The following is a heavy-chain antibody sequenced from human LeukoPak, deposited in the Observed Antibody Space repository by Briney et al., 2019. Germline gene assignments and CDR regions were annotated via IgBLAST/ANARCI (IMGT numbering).Heavy chain of an antibody. CDR3: ARDLSWAPSYAMDV. Sequence: GGSLRLSCAASGFTFGSYWMHWVRQAPGKGLVWVSRINSDGSSTNYADSVKGRFTISRDNANNTLYLQMNSLRAEDTAVYYCARDLSWAPSYAMDVWGQGTTVTVFS. D-gene: IGHD1-26*01. V-gene: IGHV3-74*01. CDR1: GFTFGSYW. CDR2: INSDGSST. J-gene: IGHJ6*02.